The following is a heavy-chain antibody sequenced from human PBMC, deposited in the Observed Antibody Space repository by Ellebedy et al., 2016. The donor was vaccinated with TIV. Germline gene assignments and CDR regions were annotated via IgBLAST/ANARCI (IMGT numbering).Heavy chain of an antibody. CDR2: ISSSSSYI. D-gene: IGHD2-15*01. V-gene: IGHV3-21*01. Sequence: PGGSLRLSCAASGFTFDDYGMSWVRQAPGKGLEWVSSISSSSSYIYYADSVKGRFTISRDNAKNSLYLQMNSLRAEDTAVYYCARTYCSGGSCYGRYGMDVWGQGTTVTVSS. CDR3: ARTYCSGGSCYGRYGMDV. J-gene: IGHJ6*02. CDR1: GFTFDDYG.